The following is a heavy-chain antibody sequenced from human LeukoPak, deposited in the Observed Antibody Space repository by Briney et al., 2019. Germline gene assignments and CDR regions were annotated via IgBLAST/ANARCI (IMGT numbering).Heavy chain of an antibody. CDR2: INPNSGGT. J-gene: IGHJ6*02. Sequence: ASVKVSCKASGYTFTGYYMHWVRQAPGQGLEWMGWINPNSGGTNYAQKFQGRVTMTRDTSISTAYMELSRLRSEDTAVYYCARRWAIFGVPRKYYGMDVWGQGTTVTVSS. CDR1: GYTFTGYY. CDR3: ARRWAIFGVPRKYYGMDV. D-gene: IGHD3-3*01. V-gene: IGHV1-2*02.